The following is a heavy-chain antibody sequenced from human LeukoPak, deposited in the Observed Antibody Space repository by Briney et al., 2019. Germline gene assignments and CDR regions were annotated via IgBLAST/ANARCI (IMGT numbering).Heavy chain of an antibody. Sequence: PSETLSLTCTVSGGSIRTYYWSWIRQPAGKGLEWIGRIYPSGSTNYNPSLKSRVTMSIDTSKNQFSLRLSSVTAADTAVYYCARDYYDSGSYPFDYWGQGTLVTVSS. CDR2: IYPSGST. J-gene: IGHJ4*02. V-gene: IGHV4-4*07. CDR3: ARDYYDSGSYPFDY. D-gene: IGHD3-10*01. CDR1: GGSIRTYY.